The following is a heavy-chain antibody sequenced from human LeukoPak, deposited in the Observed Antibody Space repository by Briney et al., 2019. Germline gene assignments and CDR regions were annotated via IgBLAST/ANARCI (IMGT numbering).Heavy chain of an antibody. J-gene: IGHJ4*02. CDR3: AKDPGADFWSGYYDY. D-gene: IGHD3-3*01. CDR2: ISGSGGST. Sequence: GGSLRPSCAASGFTFSSYAMSWVRQAPGKGLEWVSAISGSGGSTYYADSVKGRFTISRDNSKNTLYLQMNSLRAEDTAVYYCAKDPGADFWSGYYDYWGQGTLVTVSS. CDR1: GFTFSSYA. V-gene: IGHV3-23*01.